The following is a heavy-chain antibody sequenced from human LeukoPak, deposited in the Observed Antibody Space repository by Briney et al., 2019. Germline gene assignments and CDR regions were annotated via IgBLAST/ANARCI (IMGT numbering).Heavy chain of an antibody. CDR2: IYYSGST. Sequence: SETLSLTCTVSRGSIGSYYWSWIRQPPGQGLEWIGYIYYSGSTDYNPSPKSRVNISVDTSKNQFSLKLSSVTAADTAVYFCARVRVSSGSHPWYFDYWGQGTLVTVSS. D-gene: IGHD3-22*01. V-gene: IGHV4-59*01. CDR1: RGSIGSYY. CDR3: ARVRVSSGSHPWYFDY. J-gene: IGHJ4*02.